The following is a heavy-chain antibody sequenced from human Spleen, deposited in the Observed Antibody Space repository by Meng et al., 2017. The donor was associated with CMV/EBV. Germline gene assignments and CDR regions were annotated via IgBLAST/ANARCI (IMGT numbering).Heavy chain of an antibody. J-gene: IGHJ6*02. V-gene: IGHV1-69*05. CDR2: IIPIFGTA. Sequence: SVKVSCKASGGNFGTYAISWVRQAPGQGLEWMGGIIPIFGTANYAQKFQGRVTITTDESTSTAYMELSSLRSEDTAVYYCARTVAGDPSYYYYGMDVWGQGTTVTVSS. D-gene: IGHD6-19*01. CDR1: GGNFGTYA. CDR3: ARTVAGDPSYYYYGMDV.